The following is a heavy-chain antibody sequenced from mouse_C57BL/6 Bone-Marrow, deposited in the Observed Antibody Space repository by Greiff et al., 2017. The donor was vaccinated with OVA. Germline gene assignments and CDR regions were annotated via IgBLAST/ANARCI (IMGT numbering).Heavy chain of an antibody. CDR3: AREGENGNYEEDFDY. J-gene: IGHJ2*01. CDR2: INPNNGGT. D-gene: IGHD2-1*01. Sequence: VQLQQSGPELVKPGASVKISCKASGYTFTDYYMNWVKQSHGKSLEWIGDINPNNGGTSYNQKFKGKATLTVDKSSSTAYMELRSLTSEDSAVYYCAREGENGNYEEDFDYWGQGTTLTVSS. V-gene: IGHV1-26*01. CDR1: GYTFTDYY.